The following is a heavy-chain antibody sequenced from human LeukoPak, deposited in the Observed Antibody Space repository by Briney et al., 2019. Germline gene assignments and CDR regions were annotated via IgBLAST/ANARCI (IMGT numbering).Heavy chain of an antibody. CDR2: IYDSGRT. CDR3: ASQGGCSSGRRYSRIDS. CDR1: GGSINSKSYY. J-gene: IGHJ4*02. Sequence: PSETLSLTCTVSGGSINSKSYYWGWIRQPPGKGLEWIGSIYDSGRTDYNPSLKSRVTISEDTSKNQFSLKLSSVTAADTAQYHCASQGGCSSGRRYSRIDSWGQGALVAVSS. V-gene: IGHV4-39*01. D-gene: IGHD2-15*01.